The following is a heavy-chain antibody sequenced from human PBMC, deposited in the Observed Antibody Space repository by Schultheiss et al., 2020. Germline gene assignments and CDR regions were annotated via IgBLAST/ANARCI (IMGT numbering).Heavy chain of an antibody. V-gene: IGHV4-4*07. CDR3: AIYSYGFDYFDY. Sequence: SETLSLTCTVSGGSISSYYWSWIRQPAGKGLEWIGRISSSGHTNYNPSLKSRVTISVDKSKNQFSLKLSSVTAADTAVYYCAIYSYGFDYFDYWGQGTLVNGYS. CDR1: GGSISSYY. J-gene: IGHJ4*02. CDR2: ISSSGHT. D-gene: IGHD5-18*01.